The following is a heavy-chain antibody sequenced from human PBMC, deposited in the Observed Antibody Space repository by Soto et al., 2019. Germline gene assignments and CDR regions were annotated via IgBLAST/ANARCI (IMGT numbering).Heavy chain of an antibody. Sequence: SETLSLTCAVSGGSISSGGYSWSWIRQPPGKVLEWIGYIYHSGSTYYNPSLTSRVTISVDRSKNQFSLKQSSVTAADTARYYCGRRYHLNWLRFDAWCQGTLVTVSS. J-gene: IGHJ5*02. CDR3: GRRYHLNWLRFDA. CDR2: IYHSGST. CDR1: GGSISSGGYS. D-gene: IGHD1-7*01. V-gene: IGHV4-30-2*01.